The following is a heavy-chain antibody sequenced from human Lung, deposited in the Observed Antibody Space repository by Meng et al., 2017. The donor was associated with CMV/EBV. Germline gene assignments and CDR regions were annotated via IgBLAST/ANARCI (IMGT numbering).Heavy chain of an antibody. CDR1: GLTLRSYW. D-gene: IGHD1-26*01. CDR3: ARGLQESLGWEMGY. V-gene: IGHV3-74*01. J-gene: IGHJ4*01. CDR2: IDNDDGRST. Sequence: EVQLVESGGGLIQPXGSLRLSCAVSGLTLRSYWMHWVRQSPGKGLEWVSRIDNDDGRSTSYADSVKGRFTISRDSAKNTLYLQMNSLRVEDTAVYYCARGLQESLGWEMGYGGLGTLVTVSA.